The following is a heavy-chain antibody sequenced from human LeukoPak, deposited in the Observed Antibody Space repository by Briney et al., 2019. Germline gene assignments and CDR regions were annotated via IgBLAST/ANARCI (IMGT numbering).Heavy chain of an antibody. CDR1: GFTFSSYS. V-gene: IGHV3-7*04. Sequence: PGGSLRLSCAASGFTFSSYSMTWVRQAPGKGLELVANIKQDGSEKYYVDSVKGRFTISRDNAKNSLYLQMNSLRAEDTAVYYCARGGYCSGGSCYSNWFDPWGQGTLVTVSS. CDR2: IKQDGSEK. J-gene: IGHJ5*02. D-gene: IGHD2-15*01. CDR3: ARGGYCSGGSCYSNWFDP.